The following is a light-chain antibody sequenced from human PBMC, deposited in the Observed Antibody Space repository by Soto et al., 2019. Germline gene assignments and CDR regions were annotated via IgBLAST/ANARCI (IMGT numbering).Light chain of an antibody. CDR3: QQSYTNPVT. V-gene: IGKV1-39*01. Sequence: DIQMTQSPSSLSASVGDRVTIACRASQSITSYLNWYQQKPGKAPNLLIYAASSLQSGVPSRFSGSGSGTDVTLTISSLQPEDFATYYCQQSYTNPVTFGQGTKVEIK. J-gene: IGKJ1*01. CDR1: QSITSY. CDR2: AAS.